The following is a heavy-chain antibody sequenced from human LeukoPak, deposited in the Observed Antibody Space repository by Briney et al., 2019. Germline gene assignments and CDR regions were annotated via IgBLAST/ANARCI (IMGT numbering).Heavy chain of an antibody. D-gene: IGHD4-17*01. CDR2: IRYDGSNK. J-gene: IGHJ6*03. CDR1: GFTFSSYG. Sequence: PGGSLRLSCVASGFTFSSYGIHWVRQAPGKGLEWVAFIRYDGSNKYHADSVKGRFTISRDNSKNTVYLQMNSLRAEDTAVYYCAKYGGDYLKSYYYYYYMDVWGKGTTVTVSS. V-gene: IGHV3-30*02. CDR3: AKYGGDYLKSYYYYYYMDV.